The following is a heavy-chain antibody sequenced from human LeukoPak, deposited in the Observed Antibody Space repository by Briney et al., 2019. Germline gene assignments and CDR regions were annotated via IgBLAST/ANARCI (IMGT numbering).Heavy chain of an antibody. CDR3: ARVAPSLLWFGELYGGYFDY. J-gene: IGHJ4*02. CDR1: GYTFTSYG. Sequence: ASVKVSCKASGYTFTSYGISWVRQAPGQGLEWMGGISAYNGNTNYAQKLQGRVTMTTDTSTSTAYMELRSLRSDDTAVYYCARVAPSLLWFGELYGGYFDYWGQGTLVTVSS. D-gene: IGHD3-10*01. V-gene: IGHV1-18*01. CDR2: ISAYNGNT.